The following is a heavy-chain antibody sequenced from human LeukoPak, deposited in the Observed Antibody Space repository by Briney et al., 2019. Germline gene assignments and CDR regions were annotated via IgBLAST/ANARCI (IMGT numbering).Heavy chain of an antibody. Sequence: PSETLPLTCTVSGGSISSGGYYWSWIRQHPGKGLEWIGYIYYSGSTYYNPSLKSRVTISVDTSKNQFSLKLSSVTAADTAVYYCAREPLYGDYGNWFDPWGQGTLVTVSS. V-gene: IGHV4-31*03. CDR1: GGSISSGGYY. CDR2: IYYSGST. J-gene: IGHJ5*02. CDR3: AREPLYGDYGNWFDP. D-gene: IGHD4-17*01.